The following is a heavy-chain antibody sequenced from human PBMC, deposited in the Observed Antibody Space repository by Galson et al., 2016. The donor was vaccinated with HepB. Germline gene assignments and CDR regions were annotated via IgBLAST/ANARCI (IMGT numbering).Heavy chain of an antibody. D-gene: IGHD3-16*01. CDR2: IIPIFGIV. Sequence: SVKVSCKASGGTFSSYGIGWVRQAPGQGLEWMGEIIPIFGIVNYAQKFQGRVTITADESTSTAYMELSSLRSEDTALYYCAGGGTFGEGGYWGQGTLVTVSS. V-gene: IGHV1-69*13. CDR3: AGGGTFGEGGY. J-gene: IGHJ4*02. CDR1: GGTFSSYG.